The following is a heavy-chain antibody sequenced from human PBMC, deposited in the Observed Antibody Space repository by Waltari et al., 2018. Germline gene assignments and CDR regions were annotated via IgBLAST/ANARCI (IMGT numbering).Heavy chain of an antibody. CDR3: ARDGAVTTSGQAFDI. Sequence: QVQLQESGPGLVKPSQTLSLTCTVSGAAISRGGYYWTWIRHPPGKGLEWIGYIYYSGSTYYNPSLKSRVTISVDTSKNQFSLKLSSVTAADTAVYYCARDGAVTTSGQAFDIWGQGTMVTVSS. J-gene: IGHJ3*02. CDR1: GAAISRGGYY. CDR2: IYYSGST. D-gene: IGHD4-17*01. V-gene: IGHV4-31*03.